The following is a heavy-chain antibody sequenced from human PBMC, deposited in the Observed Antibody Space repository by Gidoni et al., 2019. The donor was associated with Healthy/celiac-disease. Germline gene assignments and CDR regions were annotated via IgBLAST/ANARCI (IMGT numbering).Heavy chain of an antibody. V-gene: IGHV1-24*01. CDR3: ATGPGEAIVGTYYFDY. D-gene: IGHD3-22*01. CDR2: FVSEDSKT. Sequence: QVQLVQSGAEVKKPGASVKVSCKVSGYTLTELSMHWVRQAHGKGLEWMGGFVSEDSKTIYAQKFQGRVTMTEDTSTDTAYMGLSSLRSEDTAVYYCATGPGEAIVGTYYFDYWGQGTLVTVSS. CDR1: GYTLTELS. J-gene: IGHJ4*02.